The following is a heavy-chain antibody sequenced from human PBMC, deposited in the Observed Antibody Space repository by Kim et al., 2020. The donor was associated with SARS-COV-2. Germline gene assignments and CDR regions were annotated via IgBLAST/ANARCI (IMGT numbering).Heavy chain of an antibody. CDR3: ARRYYDSSGFEYFDY. J-gene: IGHJ4*02. D-gene: IGHD3-22*01. V-gene: IGHV5-51*01. Sequence: SPSCQGKVTISADKSINTAYLQWSSLRASDTAMYYCARRYYDSSGFEYFDYWGQGTLVTVSS.